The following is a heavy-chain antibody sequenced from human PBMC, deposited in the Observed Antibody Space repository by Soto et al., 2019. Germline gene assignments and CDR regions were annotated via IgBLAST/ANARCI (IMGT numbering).Heavy chain of an antibody. CDR3: ARSSGTWNQIYYYYYGMDV. D-gene: IGHD1-1*01. Sequence: SETLSLTCTVSGGSISSYYWSWIRQPPGKGLEWIGYIYYSGSTNYNPSLKSRVTISVDTSKNQFSLKLSSVTAADTAVYYCARSSGTWNQIYYYYYGMDVWGQGTTVTVS. CDR2: IYYSGST. V-gene: IGHV4-59*01. CDR1: GGSISSYY. J-gene: IGHJ6*02.